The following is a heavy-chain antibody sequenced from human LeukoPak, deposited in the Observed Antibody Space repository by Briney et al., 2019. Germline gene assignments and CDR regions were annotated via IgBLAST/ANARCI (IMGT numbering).Heavy chain of an antibody. D-gene: IGHD3-22*01. Sequence: GGSLRLSCAASGFIFSSYTMNWVRQAPGKGLEWVSSISSSSSYIYFADSVKGRFTISRDNAKNSLYLQMNSLRAEDTAVYYCAREKGGSGYPYYFDYWGQGTLVTVSS. CDR2: ISSSSSYI. V-gene: IGHV3-21*01. J-gene: IGHJ4*02. CDR3: AREKGGSGYPYYFDY. CDR1: GFIFSSYT.